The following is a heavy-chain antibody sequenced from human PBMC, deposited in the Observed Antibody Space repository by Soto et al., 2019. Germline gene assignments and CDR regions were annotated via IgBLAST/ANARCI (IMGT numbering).Heavy chain of an antibody. V-gene: IGHV4-39*01. D-gene: IGHD2-15*01. Sequence: QLQLQESGPGLVKPSEALSLTCTVSGGSISSFNYFWGWIRQPPGKGLGWIGSLYHSGNTYYNPSLQGRVTISADTYKKQCTLTLRSVTAADTAVYYCPRGGGSTFNWFDPWGQGTLVTVSP. CDR1: GGSISSFNYF. CDR3: PRGGGSTFNWFDP. CDR2: LYHSGNT. J-gene: IGHJ5*02.